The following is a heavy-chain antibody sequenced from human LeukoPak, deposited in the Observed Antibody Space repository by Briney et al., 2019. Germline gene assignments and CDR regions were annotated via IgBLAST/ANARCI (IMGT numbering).Heavy chain of an antibody. CDR3: ALTTYYDSSGYYPYYFDY. Sequence: SVKDSCKASGGTFSSYTISWVRQAPGQGLEWMGRIIPILGIANYAQKFQGRVTITADKSTSTAYMELSSLRSEDTAVYYCALTTYYDSSGYYPYYFDYWGQGTLVTVSS. J-gene: IGHJ4*02. V-gene: IGHV1-69*02. D-gene: IGHD3-22*01. CDR1: GGTFSSYT. CDR2: IIPILGIA.